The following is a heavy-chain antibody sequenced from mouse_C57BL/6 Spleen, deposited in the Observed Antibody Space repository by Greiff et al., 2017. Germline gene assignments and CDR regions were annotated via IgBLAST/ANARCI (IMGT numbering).Heavy chain of an antibody. J-gene: IGHJ1*03. CDR2: IYPRSGST. CDR1: GYTFTSYG. Sequence: QVQLQQSGAELARPGASVKLSCKASGYTFTSYGISWVKQRTGPGLEWICEIYPRSGSTYYNEKFKGKATLTADKAVSTAYMGLRSLTSEGSAVYFWAPCGGYYYGSSPTKYFDVWGTGTTVTVSS. CDR3: APCGGYYYGSSPTKYFDV. D-gene: IGHD1-1*01. V-gene: IGHV1-81*01.